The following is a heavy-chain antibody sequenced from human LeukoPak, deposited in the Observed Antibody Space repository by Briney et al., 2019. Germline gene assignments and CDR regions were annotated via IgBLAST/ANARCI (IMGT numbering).Heavy chain of an antibody. Sequence: GGSLRLSCAASGFTFSSYSMNWVRQAPGKGLEWVSYISSSSSTIYYADSVKGRFTISRDNSKNTLYLQMNSLRAEDTAVYYCARASSGYYRGSSRVSDYWGQGTLVTVSS. V-gene: IGHV3-48*01. CDR2: ISSSSSTI. CDR1: GFTFSSYS. J-gene: IGHJ4*02. D-gene: IGHD3-22*01. CDR3: ARASSGYYRGSSRVSDY.